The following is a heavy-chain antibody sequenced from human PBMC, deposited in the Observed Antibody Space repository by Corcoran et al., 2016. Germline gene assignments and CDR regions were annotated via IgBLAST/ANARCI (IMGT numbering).Heavy chain of an antibody. Sequence: QVQLVQSGAEVKKPGSSVKVSCKASGGTFSTFAFSWVRQAPGQGLEWLGGIIPIFGTAKYAQKFQGRVKIIADKSTTTAYMELSSLRSEDTAVYYCARSAGYYDSSVYYSRFDYWGQGTLVTVSS. CDR3: ARSAGYYDSSVYYSRFDY. CDR2: IIPIFGTA. J-gene: IGHJ4*02. V-gene: IGHV1-69*06. D-gene: IGHD3-22*01. CDR1: GGTFSTFA.